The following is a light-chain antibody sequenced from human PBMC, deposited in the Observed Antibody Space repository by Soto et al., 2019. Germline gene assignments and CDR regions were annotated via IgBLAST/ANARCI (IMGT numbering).Light chain of an antibody. CDR2: DAS. CDR1: QDISNY. CDR3: QQYDNLPPLT. J-gene: IGKJ4*01. Sequence: DTQMTQSPSSLSASVGDRVTITCQASQDISNYLNWYQQKPGKAPKLLIYDASNLETGVPSRFSGSGSGTDFTFTISSLQPADMATYYCQQYDNLPPLTFGGGTKVEIK. V-gene: IGKV1-33*01.